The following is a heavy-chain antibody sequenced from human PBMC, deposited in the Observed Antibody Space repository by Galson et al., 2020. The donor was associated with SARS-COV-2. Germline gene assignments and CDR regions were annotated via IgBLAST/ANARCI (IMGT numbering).Heavy chain of an antibody. CDR2: INSDGNIT. Sequence: GESPKTPCAASGFTFRSHWLHWVRQAPGKGLVWVSRINSDGNITRYADPGKGRFTIHRDNPKNTLSPQMNSLRAEDTAVYFCASTRAYWGPGTHVTVSS. J-gene: IGHJ4*02. CDR1: GFTFRSHW. CDR3: ASTRAY. V-gene: IGHV3-74*01.